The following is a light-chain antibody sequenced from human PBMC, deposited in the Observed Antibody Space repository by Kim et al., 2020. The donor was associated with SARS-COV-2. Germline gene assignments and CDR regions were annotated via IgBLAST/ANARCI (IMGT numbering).Light chain of an antibody. Sequence: GQSVTISCTGTSSDVGSYNRVSWYQQPPVTAPKLIIYDVNKWPSGVSNRFSGSKSGNTASLTISGLQAEDEADYYCSSYAGNNIAIFGGGTQLTVL. CDR2: DVN. CDR1: SSDVGSYNR. J-gene: IGLJ2*01. CDR3: SSYAGNNIAI. V-gene: IGLV2-23*02.